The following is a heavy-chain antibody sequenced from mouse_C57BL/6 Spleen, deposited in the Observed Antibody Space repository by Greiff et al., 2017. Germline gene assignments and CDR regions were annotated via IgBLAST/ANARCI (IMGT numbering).Heavy chain of an antibody. V-gene: IGHV5-12*01. CDR1: GFTFSDYY. D-gene: IGHD1-1*02. J-gene: IGHJ4*01. CDR3: ARHYMGDY. CDR2: ISNGGGST. Sequence: EVMLVESGGGLVQPGGSLKLSCAASGFTFSDYYMYWVRQTPEKRLEWVAYISNGGGSTYYPDTVKGRFTISRDNAKNTLYLQMSRLKSEDTAMYYCARHYMGDYWGQGTSVTVSS.